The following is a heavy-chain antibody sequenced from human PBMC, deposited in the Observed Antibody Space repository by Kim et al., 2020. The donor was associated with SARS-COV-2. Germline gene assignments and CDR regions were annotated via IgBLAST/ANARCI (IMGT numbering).Heavy chain of an antibody. D-gene: IGHD3-16*01. CDR2: ISAYNGNT. CDR1: GYTFTSYG. J-gene: IGHJ6*02. Sequence: ASVKVSCKASGYTFTSYGISWVRQAPGKGLEWMGWISAYNGNTNYAQKLQGRVTMTTDTSTSTDYMELRRLRSDDTAVYYCARVGHGGAYYYYYGMDVWGQGTTVTVSS. CDR3: ARVGHGGAYYYYYGMDV. V-gene: IGHV1-18*01.